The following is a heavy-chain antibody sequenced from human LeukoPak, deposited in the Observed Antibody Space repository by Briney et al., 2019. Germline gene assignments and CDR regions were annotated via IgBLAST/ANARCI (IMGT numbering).Heavy chain of an antibody. D-gene: IGHD5-12*01. Sequence: SETPSLTCTVSGGSVSSGSYYWSWIRQPPGKGLEWIGYIYYSGSTNYNPSLKSRVTISVDTSKNQFSLKLSSVTAADTAVYYCARYIVATNYFDYWGQGTLVTVSS. CDR1: GGSVSSGSYY. CDR3: ARYIVATNYFDY. CDR2: IYYSGST. J-gene: IGHJ4*02. V-gene: IGHV4-61*01.